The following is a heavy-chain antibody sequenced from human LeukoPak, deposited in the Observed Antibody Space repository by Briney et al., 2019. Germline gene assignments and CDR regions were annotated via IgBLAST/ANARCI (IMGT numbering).Heavy chain of an antibody. CDR2: FDPEDGET. J-gene: IGHJ4*02. CDR1: GYTLTELS. Sequence: ASVKVSCKVSGYTLTELSMHWVRQAPGKGLEWMGGFDPEDGETIYAQKFQGRVTMTEDTSTDTAYMELTSLRSVDTAVYYCATAVRYSSGWLPNLYFDYWGQGTLVTVSS. V-gene: IGHV1-24*01. CDR3: ATAVRYSSGWLPNLYFDY. D-gene: IGHD6-25*01.